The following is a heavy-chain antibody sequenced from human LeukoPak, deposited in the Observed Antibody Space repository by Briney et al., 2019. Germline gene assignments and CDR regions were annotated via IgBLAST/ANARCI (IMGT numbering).Heavy chain of an antibody. Sequence: ASVKVSCQVPGNTLSELSIHWVRQTPGKGLEWMGGFEREDGERTYAQKFQGRVTMTEDTSTDTSYMELSNLRSDDTAVYYCAIPRSRMVQGFAFWGQGRLVTVSS. J-gene: IGHJ4*02. CDR2: FEREDGER. V-gene: IGHV1-24*01. CDR1: GNTLSELS. CDR3: AIPRSRMVQGFAF. D-gene: IGHD1-1*01.